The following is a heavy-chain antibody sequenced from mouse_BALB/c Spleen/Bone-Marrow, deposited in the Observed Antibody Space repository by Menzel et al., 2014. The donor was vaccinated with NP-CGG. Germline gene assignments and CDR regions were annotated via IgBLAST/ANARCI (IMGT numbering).Heavy chain of an antibody. V-gene: IGHV1-87*01. D-gene: IGHD2-3*01. CDR3: ARWRYFFDY. Sequence: LQQSGAELARPGASVKLSCKASGYTFTSYWIQWVKQRPGQGLEWIGAIYPGDGDTRYTQKFTGKATLTADKSSSTAYMQLSSLASEDSAVYYCARWRYFFDYWGQGTTLTVSS. CDR2: IYPGDGDT. CDR1: GYTFTSYW. J-gene: IGHJ2*01.